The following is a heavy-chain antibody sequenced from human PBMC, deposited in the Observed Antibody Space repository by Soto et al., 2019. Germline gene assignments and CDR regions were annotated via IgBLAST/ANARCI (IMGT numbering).Heavy chain of an antibody. Sequence: EVQLLESGGGLEQPGGSLRLSCAASGFTFSSYTMSWVRQGPGKGLEWVSGISSSGGSTVYADSVKGRFTISRDNFKNTLYLHMNSLRAEDTAVYYCAKGWGDYWGQGTPVTVSS. CDR3: AKGWGDY. V-gene: IGHV3-23*01. D-gene: IGHD7-27*01. CDR1: GFTFSSYT. J-gene: IGHJ4*02. CDR2: ISSSGGST.